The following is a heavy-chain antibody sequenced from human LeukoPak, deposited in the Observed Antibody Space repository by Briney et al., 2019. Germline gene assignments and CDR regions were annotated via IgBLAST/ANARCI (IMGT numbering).Heavy chain of an antibody. V-gene: IGHV4-34*01. J-gene: IGHJ4*02. Sequence: SETLSLTCAVYGGSFIGYYWSWIRQPPGKGLEWIGEINHSGSTNYNPSLKSRVTISVDTSKNQFSLKLSSVTAADTAVYYCAREGLKSIAARPYYFDYWGQGTLVTVSS. CDR1: GGSFIGYY. D-gene: IGHD6-6*01. CDR3: AREGLKSIAARPYYFDY. CDR2: INHSGST.